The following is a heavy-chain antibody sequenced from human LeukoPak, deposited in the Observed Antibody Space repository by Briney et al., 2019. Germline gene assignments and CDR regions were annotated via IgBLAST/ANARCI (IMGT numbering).Heavy chain of an antibody. D-gene: IGHD3-9*01. V-gene: IGHV3-30-3*01. CDR3: ARDSGHYDILTGFSDY. CDR1: GFTFSSYW. J-gene: IGHJ4*02. CDR2: ISYDGSNK. Sequence: GGSLRLSCAASGFTFSSYWMSWVRQAPGKGLEWVAVISYDGSNKYYADSVKGRFTISRDNSKNTLYLQMNSLRAEDTAVYYCARDSGHYDILTGFSDYWGQGTLVTVSS.